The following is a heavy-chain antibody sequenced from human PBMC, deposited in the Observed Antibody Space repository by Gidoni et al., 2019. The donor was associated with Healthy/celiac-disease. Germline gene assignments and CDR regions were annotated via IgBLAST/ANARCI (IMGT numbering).Heavy chain of an antibody. D-gene: IGHD2-21*02. CDR2: ISSSSSYI. V-gene: IGHV3-21*01. CDR3: ASGGDRKYYFDY. J-gene: IGHJ4*02. Sequence: EVQLVESGGGLVKPGGSLRLSCAASGSTFSSYSMNWVRQAPGKGLEWVSSISSSSSYIYYADSVKGRLTIYRDNAKNSLYLQMNSLRAEDTAVYYCASGGDRKYYFDYWGQGTLVTVSS. CDR1: GSTFSSYS.